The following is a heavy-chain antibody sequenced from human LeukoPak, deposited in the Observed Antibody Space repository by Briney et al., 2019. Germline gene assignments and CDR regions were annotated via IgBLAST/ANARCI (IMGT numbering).Heavy chain of an antibody. CDR2: IYYSGST. CDR3: ARVSYGDYEYYFDY. V-gene: IGHV4-59*01. D-gene: IGHD4-17*01. J-gene: IGHJ4*02. CDR1: GGSISSYY. Sequence: SETLSLTCTVSGGSISSYYWSWIRQPPGKGLEWIGYIYYSGSTNYNPSLKSRVTISVDTSKNQFSLKLSSVTAADTAVYYRARVSYGDYEYYFDYWGQGTLVTVSS.